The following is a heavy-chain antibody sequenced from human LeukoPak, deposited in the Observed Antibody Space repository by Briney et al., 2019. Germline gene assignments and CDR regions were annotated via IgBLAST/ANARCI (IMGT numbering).Heavy chain of an antibody. CDR1: GYSISSGYY. CDR2: IYYSGST. J-gene: IGHJ4*02. Sequence: PSETLSLTCTVSGYSISSGYYWGWIRQPPGKGLEWIGYIYYSGSTNYNPSLKSRVTISVDTSKNQFSLKLSSVTAADTAVYYCARCGYSYGYGYWGQGTLVTVSS. D-gene: IGHD5-18*01. CDR3: ARCGYSYGYGY. V-gene: IGHV4-61*05.